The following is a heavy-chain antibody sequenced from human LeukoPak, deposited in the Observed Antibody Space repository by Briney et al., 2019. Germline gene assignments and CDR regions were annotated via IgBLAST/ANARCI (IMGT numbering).Heavy chain of an antibody. Sequence: TSETLSLTCTVSGGSISSYYWSWIRQPPGKGLEWIGYIDYAGRTNYNPSLKSRVTISVDTSKNQFSLKLSSVTAADTAVYYCARDRPGGSSLDYWGQGTLVTVSS. CDR2: IDYAGRT. V-gene: IGHV4-59*01. CDR1: GGSISSYY. CDR3: ARDRPGGSSLDY. J-gene: IGHJ4*02. D-gene: IGHD6-13*01.